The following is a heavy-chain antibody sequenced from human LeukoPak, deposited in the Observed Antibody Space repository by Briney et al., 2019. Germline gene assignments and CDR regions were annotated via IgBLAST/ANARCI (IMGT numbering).Heavy chain of an antibody. CDR2: IYYSGST. Sequence: PSETLSLTCTVSGGSISSYYWSWIRQPPGKGLEWIGSIYYSGSTYYNPSLKSRVTISVDTSKNQFSLKLSSVTAADTAVYYCARLVAVASYYFDYWGQGTLVTVSS. V-gene: IGHV4-59*05. CDR3: ARLVAVASYYFDY. CDR1: GGSISSYY. J-gene: IGHJ4*02. D-gene: IGHD6-19*01.